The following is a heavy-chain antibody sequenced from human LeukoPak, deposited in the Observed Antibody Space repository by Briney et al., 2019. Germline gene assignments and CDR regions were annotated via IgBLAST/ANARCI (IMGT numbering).Heavy chain of an antibody. CDR3: ARENWANDY. J-gene: IGHJ4*02. CDR1: GFAFTTYW. V-gene: IGHV3-7*01. Sequence: GGSLRLSCAASGFAFTTYWMTWVRQAPGKGLEWVANIKEDGSQKYYVDSVKGRFTISRDNAKNSLYLQMDSLKAEDTAVYYCARENWANDYWGQGTLVTVSS. CDR2: IKEDGSQK. D-gene: IGHD7-27*01.